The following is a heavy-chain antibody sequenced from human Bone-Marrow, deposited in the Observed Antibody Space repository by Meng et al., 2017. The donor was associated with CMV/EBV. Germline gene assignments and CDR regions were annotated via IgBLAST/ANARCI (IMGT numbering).Heavy chain of an antibody. V-gene: IGHV1-2*02. D-gene: IGHD6-13*01. J-gene: IGHJ6*02. Sequence: ASVKVSCKASGYTFTGYYMHWVRQAPGQGLEWMGWINPNSGGTNYAQKFQGRVTMTRDTSISTAYMELSRLRSDDTAVYYCTGYSSSWSRGYYYYYGMDVWGQGPTVTFSS. CDR3: TGYSSSWSRGYYYYYGMDV. CDR2: INPNSGGT. CDR1: GYTFTGYY.